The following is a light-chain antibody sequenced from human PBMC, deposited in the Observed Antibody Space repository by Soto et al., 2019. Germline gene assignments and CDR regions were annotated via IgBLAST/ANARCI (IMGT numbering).Light chain of an antibody. J-gene: IGLJ3*02. CDR2: SNY. CDR3: AAWDDSLNGWV. V-gene: IGLV1-44*01. Sequence: QSVLTQPPSASGTPGQRVIISCSGSNSNIGSNSVSWYQQLPGTAPKLLLYSNYQRPSGVPDRFSGSKSGTSASLAISGLQSEDGADYYCAAWDDSLNGWVFGGGTKVTVL. CDR1: NSNIGSNS.